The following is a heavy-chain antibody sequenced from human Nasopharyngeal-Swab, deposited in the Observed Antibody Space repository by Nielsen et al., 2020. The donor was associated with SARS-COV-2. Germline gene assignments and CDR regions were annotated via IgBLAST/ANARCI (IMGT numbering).Heavy chain of an antibody. CDR1: GYTFTSYG. V-gene: IGHV1-18*01. CDR3: ARDRWNDILTGYYGSYGMDV. J-gene: IGHJ6*02. D-gene: IGHD3-9*01. Sequence: ASVKVSCKASGYTFTSYGISWVRQAPGQGLEWMGWISAYNGNTNYAQKLQGRVTMTTDTSTSTAYMELRSLRSDGTAVYYCARDRWNDILTGYYGSYGMDVWGQGTTVTVSS. CDR2: ISAYNGNT.